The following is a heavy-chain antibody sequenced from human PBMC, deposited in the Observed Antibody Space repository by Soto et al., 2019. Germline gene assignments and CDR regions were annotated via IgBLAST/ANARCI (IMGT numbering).Heavy chain of an antibody. V-gene: IGHV3-15*01. CDR3: TTDSHSSGLP. CDR2: IKRKTDGGTT. D-gene: IGHD6-19*01. Sequence: GGSLRLSCAASGFTFSNAWMSWVRQAPGKGLEWVGRIKRKTDGGTTDYAAPVKGRFTISRDDSKNTLYLQMNSLKTEDTAVYYCTTDSHSSGLPWGQGTLVTVSS. J-gene: IGHJ5*02. CDR1: GFTFSNAW.